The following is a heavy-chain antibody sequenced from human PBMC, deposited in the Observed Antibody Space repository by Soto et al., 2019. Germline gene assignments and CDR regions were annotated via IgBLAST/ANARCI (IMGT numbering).Heavy chain of an antibody. D-gene: IGHD3-10*01. V-gene: IGHV1-3*01. CDR3: ARDRGYGSGSYPPYFDY. CDR1: GYTFTSYA. CDR2: INAGNGNT. Sequence: GASVKVSCKASGYTFTSYAMHWVRQAPGQRLEWMGWINAGNGNTKYSQKFQGRVTITRDTSASTAYMELSSLRSEDTAVYYCARDRGYGSGSYPPYFDYWGQGTLVTVS. J-gene: IGHJ4*02.